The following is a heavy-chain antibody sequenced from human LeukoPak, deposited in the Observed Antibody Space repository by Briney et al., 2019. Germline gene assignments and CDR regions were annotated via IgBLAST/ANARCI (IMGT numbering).Heavy chain of an antibody. CDR1: GFSFDDFA. Sequence: GGSLRLSCAASGFSFDDFAMMWVRQAPGKGLEWVSVITWNGGRTAYGDSVKGRFTISRDNAKNSLYLQMNSLRAEDTALFYCARAKGDCRSTSCYVDYWGLGTLVTVSS. CDR3: ARAKGDCRSTSCYVDY. J-gene: IGHJ4*02. CDR2: ITWNGGRT. V-gene: IGHV3-20*04. D-gene: IGHD2-2*01.